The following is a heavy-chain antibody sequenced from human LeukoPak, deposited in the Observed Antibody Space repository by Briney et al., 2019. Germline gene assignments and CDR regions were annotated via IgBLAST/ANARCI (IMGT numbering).Heavy chain of an antibody. D-gene: IGHD2-21*02. CDR2: ISGSGDST. V-gene: IGHV3-23*01. J-gene: IGHJ4*02. CDR3: ASFPAIVVVTARVGY. Sequence: PGGSLRLSCAASGFTFSGYAMSWVRQAPGKGLEWVSGISGSGDSTYYADSVKGRFTISRDNSKNTLYLQMNSLRAEDTAVYYCASFPAIVVVTARVGYWGQGTLVTVSS. CDR1: GFTFSGYA.